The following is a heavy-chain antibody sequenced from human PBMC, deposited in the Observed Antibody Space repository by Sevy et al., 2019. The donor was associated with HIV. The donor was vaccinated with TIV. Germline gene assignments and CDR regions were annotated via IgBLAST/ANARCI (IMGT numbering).Heavy chain of an antibody. Sequence: GGSLRLSCAASGFTFSSYWMSWVRQAPGKGLEWVANIKQDGSEKYYVDSVKGRFTISRDNAKNSLYLQMNSLRAEDTAVYYCASDFTSYYYDSSGYYVDYWGQGTLVTVSS. CDR1: GFTFSSYW. J-gene: IGHJ4*02. CDR3: ASDFTSYYYDSSGYYVDY. CDR2: IKQDGSEK. D-gene: IGHD3-22*01. V-gene: IGHV3-7*03.